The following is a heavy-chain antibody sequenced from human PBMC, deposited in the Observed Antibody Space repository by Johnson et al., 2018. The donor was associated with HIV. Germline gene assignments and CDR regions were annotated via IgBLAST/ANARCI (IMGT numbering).Heavy chain of an antibody. Sequence: VQLVESGGGVVRPGGSLRVSCAASGFTFDDYAMHWVRQAPGKGLEWVSGINWNGGSTGYADSVKGRFTISRDNAKNSLYLQMNSLRAEDTALYYCARGGYYDILTGYYALAAFDIWGQGTMVTVSS. V-gene: IGHV3-20*04. CDR1: GFTFDDYA. CDR3: ARGGYYDILTGYYALAAFDI. D-gene: IGHD3-9*01. J-gene: IGHJ3*02. CDR2: INWNGGST.